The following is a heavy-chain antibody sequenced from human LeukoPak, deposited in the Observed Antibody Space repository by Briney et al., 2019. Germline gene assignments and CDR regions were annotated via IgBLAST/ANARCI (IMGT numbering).Heavy chain of an antibody. Sequence: PGGSLRLSCAASGFTFSSYWMSWVRQAPGKGLEWVANIKQDGSEKYYVDSVKGRFTISRDNAKNSLYLQMNSLRAEDTAVYYCATGAGWPSFFFDYWGQGTLVTVSS. D-gene: IGHD3-3*02. V-gene: IGHV3-7*03. CDR3: ATGAGWPSFFFDY. CDR1: GFTFSSYW. CDR2: IKQDGSEK. J-gene: IGHJ4*02.